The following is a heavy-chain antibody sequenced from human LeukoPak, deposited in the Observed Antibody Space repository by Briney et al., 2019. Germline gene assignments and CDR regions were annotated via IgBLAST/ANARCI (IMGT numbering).Heavy chain of an antibody. CDR2: IYSSGST. Sequence: SETLSLTCAVYGGSFSGYYWSWIRQPAGKGLEWIGRIYSSGSTNHNPSLKSRVTMSVDTSKNQFSLKLSSVTAADTAVYYCARGSSGWYSIDYWGQGTLVTVSS. J-gene: IGHJ4*02. V-gene: IGHV4-59*10. CDR3: ARGSSGWYSIDY. D-gene: IGHD6-19*01. CDR1: GGSFSGYY.